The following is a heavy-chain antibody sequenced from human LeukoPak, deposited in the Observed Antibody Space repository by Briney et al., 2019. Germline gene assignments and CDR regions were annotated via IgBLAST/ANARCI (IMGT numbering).Heavy chain of an antibody. D-gene: IGHD1-14*01. CDR3: ARVPVSYYGMDV. CDR2: INPNSGGT. Sequence: ASVKVSCKASGYTFTGYYMHWVRQAPGQGLEWMGWINPNSGGTNYAQKFQGRVTMTRDTSISTAYMELSRLRSDDTAVYYCARVPVSYYGMDVWGQGITVTVSS. J-gene: IGHJ6*02. CDR1: GYTFTGYY. V-gene: IGHV1-2*02.